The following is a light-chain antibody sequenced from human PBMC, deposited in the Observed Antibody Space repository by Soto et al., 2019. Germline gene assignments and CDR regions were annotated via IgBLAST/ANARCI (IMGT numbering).Light chain of an antibody. J-gene: IGLJ2*01. CDR1: SSDVGGYNY. CDR2: EVS. Sequence: QSVLTQPPSASGSPGQSVTISCTGTSSDVGGYNYVSWYQQHPGKAPKLMIYEVSTRPSGVPDRFPGSKSGNTASLTVSGLQAEDEADYYCSSYAGSNNLFGGGTKLTVL. V-gene: IGLV2-8*01. CDR3: SSYAGSNNL.